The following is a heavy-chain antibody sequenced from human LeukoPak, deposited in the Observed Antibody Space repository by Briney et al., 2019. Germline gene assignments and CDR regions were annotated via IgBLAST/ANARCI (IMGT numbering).Heavy chain of an antibody. J-gene: IGHJ4*02. D-gene: IGHD1-26*01. CDR3: AKDSEVGGSYFDY. CDR2: ISGSGGST. V-gene: IGHV3-23*01. Sequence: GGSLRLSCAASGFTFSSYAMSWVRQAPGKGLEWVSAISGSGGSTYYADYVKGRFTISRDNSKNKLYLQMNSLRAEDTAVYYCAKDSEVGGSYFDYWGQGTLVTVSS. CDR1: GFTFSSYA.